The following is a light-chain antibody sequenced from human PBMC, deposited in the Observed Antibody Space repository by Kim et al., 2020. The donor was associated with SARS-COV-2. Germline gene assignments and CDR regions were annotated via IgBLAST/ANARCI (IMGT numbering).Light chain of an antibody. J-gene: IGKJ2*01. V-gene: IGKV1-39*01. CDR1: QNIHIY. CDR3: QQKYIPPDT. CDR2: ATS. Sequence: DIQMTQSPSSLSASVGDRVTNTCRASQNIHIYLNWYQQKPGKAPNLLIYATSTLESGVPSRFSGSRSGTTLTLTIHSPRPEDFATYYCQQKYIPPDTFRQGAKLEL.